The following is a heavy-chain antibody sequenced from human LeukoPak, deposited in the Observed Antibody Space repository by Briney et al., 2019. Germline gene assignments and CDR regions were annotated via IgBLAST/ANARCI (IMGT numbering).Heavy chain of an antibody. CDR3: ARLLQYSYYYYMDV. CDR2: IFYGGNT. V-gene: IGHV4-39*01. Sequence: SETLSLTCTVSGGSISSSSQSWGWIRQPPGKGLEWIGLIFYGGNTDYSPSLKSRLTISIDTSLNQFSLKLTSVTAADTAVYYCARLLQYSYYYYMDVWGKGTTVTVSS. D-gene: IGHD1-1*01. CDR1: GGSISSSSQS. J-gene: IGHJ6*03.